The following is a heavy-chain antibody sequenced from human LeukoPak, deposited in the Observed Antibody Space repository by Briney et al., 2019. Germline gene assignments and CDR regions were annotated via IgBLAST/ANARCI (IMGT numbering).Heavy chain of an antibody. CDR3: ASGIAADLY. Sequence: SETRSPTWTVAGGSLTSGSYYWSWIRQPAWKGLEWIGRIYTSGSTNHNPPLKSRVTISVDTSKNQFSLQLSSVTAADTAVYYCASGIAADLYWGQGTLVTVSS. CDR2: IYTSGST. V-gene: IGHV4-61*02. J-gene: IGHJ4*02. D-gene: IGHD6-13*01. CDR1: GGSLTSGSYY.